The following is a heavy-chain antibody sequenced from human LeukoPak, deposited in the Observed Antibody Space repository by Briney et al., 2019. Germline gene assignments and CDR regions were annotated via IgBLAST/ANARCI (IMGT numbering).Heavy chain of an antibody. CDR2: INHSGST. J-gene: IGHJ4*02. Sequence: SETLSLTCAVYGGSFSGYYWSWIRQPPGKGLEWIGEINHSGSTNYNPSLKSRVTISVDTSKNQFSLKLSSVTAADTAVYYCARGYEGFGEGDFDYWGQGTLVTVSS. D-gene: IGHD3-10*01. CDR3: ARGYEGFGEGDFDY. V-gene: IGHV4-34*01. CDR1: GGSFSGYY.